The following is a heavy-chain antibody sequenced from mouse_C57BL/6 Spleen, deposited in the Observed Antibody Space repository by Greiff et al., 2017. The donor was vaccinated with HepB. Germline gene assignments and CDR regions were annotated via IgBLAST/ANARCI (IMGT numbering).Heavy chain of an antibody. CDR1: GFTFSDYG. CDR3: ARYDYDVWYFDV. J-gene: IGHJ1*03. V-gene: IGHV5-17*01. D-gene: IGHD2-4*01. Sequence: EVQLMESGGGLVKPGGSLKLSCAASGFTFSDYGMHWVRQAPEKGLEWVAYISSGSSTIYYADTVKGRFTISRDNAKNTLFLQMTSLRSEDTAMYYCARYDYDVWYFDVWGTGTTVTVSS. CDR2: ISSGSSTI.